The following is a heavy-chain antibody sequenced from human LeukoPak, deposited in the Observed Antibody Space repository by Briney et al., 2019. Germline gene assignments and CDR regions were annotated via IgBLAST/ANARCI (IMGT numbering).Heavy chain of an antibody. J-gene: IGHJ4*02. CDR2: ISGSGGST. CDR3: AKDYCSGGSCYTEDY. Sequence: GGSLRLPCAASGFTFSSYAMSWVRQAPGKGLEWVSAISGSGGSTYYADFVKGRFTISRDNSKNTLYLQMNSLRAEDTAVYYCAKDYCSGGSCYTEDYWGQGTLVTVSS. D-gene: IGHD2-15*01. CDR1: GFTFSSYA. V-gene: IGHV3-23*01.